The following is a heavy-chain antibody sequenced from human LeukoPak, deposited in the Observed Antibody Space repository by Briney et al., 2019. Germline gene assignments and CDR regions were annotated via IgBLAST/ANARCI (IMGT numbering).Heavy chain of an antibody. CDR2: ISGSGGST. Sequence: GGSLRLSCAASGFTFSSYAMSWVRQAPGKGLEWVSAISGSGGSTYYADSVKGRFTISRDNSKNTLYLQMNSLRAEDTAVYYCAKQGHMVATMTSPFDYWGQGTLVTVSS. V-gene: IGHV3-23*01. D-gene: IGHD5-12*01. J-gene: IGHJ4*02. CDR3: AKQGHMVATMTSPFDY. CDR1: GFTFSSYA.